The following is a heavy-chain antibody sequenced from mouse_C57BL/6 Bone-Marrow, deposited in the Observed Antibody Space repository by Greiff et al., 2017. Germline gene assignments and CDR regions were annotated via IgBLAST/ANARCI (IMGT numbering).Heavy chain of an antibody. Sequence: VQLQQSGAELVRPGASVKLSCTASGFNIKDDYMHWVKQRPEQGLEWIGWIDPENGDTEYASKFQGKATITADTSSNTAYLQLSSLTSEDTAVYYCTSWLLYYAMDYWGQGNSVTVSS. CDR1: GFNIKDDY. CDR3: TSWLLYYAMDY. CDR2: IDPENGDT. V-gene: IGHV14-4*01. J-gene: IGHJ4*01. D-gene: IGHD2-3*01.